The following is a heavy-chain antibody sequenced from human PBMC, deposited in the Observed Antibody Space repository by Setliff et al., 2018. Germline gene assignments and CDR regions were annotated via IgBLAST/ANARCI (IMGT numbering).Heavy chain of an antibody. CDR2: IYSSGST. CDR1: GASISNYY. D-gene: IGHD7-27*01. CDR3: ARDHGNWGFDY. J-gene: IGHJ4*02. V-gene: IGHV4-59*01. Sequence: SETLSLTCSVSGASISNYYWSWIRQPPGKGLEWIGYIYSSGSTNYNPSLKSRVAISRDTSTNQLSLELRSVTAADTAVYYCARDHGNWGFDYWGQGTLVTVSS.